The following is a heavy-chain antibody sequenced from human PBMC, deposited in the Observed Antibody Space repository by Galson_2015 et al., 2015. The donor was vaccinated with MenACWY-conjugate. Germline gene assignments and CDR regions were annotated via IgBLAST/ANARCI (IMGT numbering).Heavy chain of an antibody. J-gene: IGHJ4*02. D-gene: IGHD6-19*01. V-gene: IGHV4-39*07. CDR1: GGSISSSSYY. Sequence: SETLSLTCTVSGGSISSSSYYWGWIRQPPGKGLEWIGSIYYSGSTYYNPSPKSRVTISVDTSKNQFSLKLSSVTAADTAVYYCARDRIAVAGDNFDYWGQGTLVTVSS. CDR2: IYYSGST. CDR3: ARDRIAVAGDNFDY.